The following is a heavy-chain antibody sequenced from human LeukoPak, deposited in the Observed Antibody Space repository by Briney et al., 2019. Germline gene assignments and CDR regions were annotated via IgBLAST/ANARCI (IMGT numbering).Heavy chain of an antibody. CDR2: IYYSGST. V-gene: IGHV4-31*03. Sequence: SETLSLTCTVSGGSISSGGYYWSWIRQHPGKGLEWIGYIYYSGSTYYNPSLKSRVTISVDTSKNQFSLKLSSVTAADTAVYHCASKHDYGDYVGAFDIWGQGTMVTVSS. D-gene: IGHD4-17*01. CDR3: ASKHDYGDYVGAFDI. CDR1: GGSISSGGYY. J-gene: IGHJ3*02.